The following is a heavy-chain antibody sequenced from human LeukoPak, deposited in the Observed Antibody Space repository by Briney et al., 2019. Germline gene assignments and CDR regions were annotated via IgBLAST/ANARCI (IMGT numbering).Heavy chain of an antibody. D-gene: IGHD2-15*01. J-gene: IGHJ4*02. CDR3: AAGYCSGGSCYPPTY. CDR1: GFTFSSYG. CDR2: IWYDGSNK. V-gene: IGHV3-33*01. Sequence: GGSLRLSCAASGFTFSSYGMQWVRQAPGEGLGWVAVIWYDGSNKYYAESVKGRFTISRDNSKNTPYLQMNSLRGEDTAVYYCAAGYCSGGSCYPPTYWGQGTLVTVSS.